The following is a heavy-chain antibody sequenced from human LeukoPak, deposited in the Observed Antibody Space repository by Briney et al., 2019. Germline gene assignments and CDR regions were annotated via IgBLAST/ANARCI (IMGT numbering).Heavy chain of an antibody. CDR3: ANSPLYDILTRSYAGFDY. CDR2: IRYDGSNK. V-gene: IGHV3-30*02. Sequence: GGSLRLSCAASGFTFSSYGMHWVGQAPGKGLEWVAFIRYDGSNKYYADSVKGRFTISRDNSKNTLYLQRNSLRAEDTAVYYCANSPLYDILTRSYAGFDYWGQGTLVTVSS. CDR1: GFTFSSYG. J-gene: IGHJ4*02. D-gene: IGHD3-9*01.